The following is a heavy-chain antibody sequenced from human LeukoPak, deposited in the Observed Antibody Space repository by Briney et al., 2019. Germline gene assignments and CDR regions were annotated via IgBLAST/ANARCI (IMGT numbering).Heavy chain of an antibody. CDR1: GGSFSGYY. Sequence: SETLSLTCAVYGGSFSGYYWSWIRQPPGKGLEWIGEINHSGSTNYNPSLKSRVTISVDTSKNQFSLKLSSVTAADTAVYYCESSSSSWYRVFDYWGQGTLVTVSS. V-gene: IGHV4-34*01. J-gene: IGHJ4*02. D-gene: IGHD6-13*01. CDR3: ESSSSSWYRVFDY. CDR2: INHSGST.